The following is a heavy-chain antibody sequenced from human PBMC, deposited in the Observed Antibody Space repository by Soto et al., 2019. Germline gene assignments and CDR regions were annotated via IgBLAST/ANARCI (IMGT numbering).Heavy chain of an antibody. CDR2: ISGSGGST. CDR1: GFTFSSYA. Sequence: PGGSLRLSCAASGFTFSSYAMSWVRQAPGKGLEWVSAISGSGGSTYYADSVKGRFTISRDNSKNTLSLQMNSLRAEDTAIYYCANHRGFLVTQYFFDYWGQGTLVTVSS. V-gene: IGHV3-23*01. D-gene: IGHD2-21*02. CDR3: ANHRGFLVTQYFFDY. J-gene: IGHJ4*02.